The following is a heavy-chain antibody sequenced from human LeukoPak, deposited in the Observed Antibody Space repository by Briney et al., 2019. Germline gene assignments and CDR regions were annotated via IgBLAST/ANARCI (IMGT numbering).Heavy chain of an antibody. D-gene: IGHD6-13*01. J-gene: IGHJ4*02. Sequence: SETLSLTCVVYGGSCSSFCWTWIRQPPGRGLEWIGEIDQNGDTTYNVSLTGRVPLSVDTSKNQFSLKLSSVTAADTAVYYCANTAAGSEFDYWGQGTLVTVSS. V-gene: IGHV4-34*01. CDR2: IDQNGDT. CDR3: ANTAAGSEFDY. CDR1: GGSCSSFC.